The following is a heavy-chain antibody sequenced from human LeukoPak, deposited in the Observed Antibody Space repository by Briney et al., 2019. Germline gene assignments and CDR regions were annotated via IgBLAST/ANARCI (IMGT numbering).Heavy chain of an antibody. D-gene: IGHD6-6*01. CDR2: IYYSGST. V-gene: IGHV4-30-4*08. CDR1: GGSISSGDYY. J-gene: IGHJ4*02. CDR3: AQWGDYSSSSVFDY. Sequence: SETLSLTCTVSGGSISSGDYYWSWIRQPPGKGLEWIGYIYYSGSTYYNPSLKSRVTISVDTSKNQFSLKLSSVTAADTAVYYCAQWGDYSSSSVFDYWGQGTLVTVSS.